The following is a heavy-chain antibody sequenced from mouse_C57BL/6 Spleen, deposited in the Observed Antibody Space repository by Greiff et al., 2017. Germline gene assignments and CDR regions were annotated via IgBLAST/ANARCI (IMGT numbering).Heavy chain of an antibody. D-gene: IGHD1-1*01. CDR2: IYPGDGDT. CDR3: ARSYYGSSYDDY. J-gene: IGHJ2*01. V-gene: IGHV1-82*01. CDR1: GYAFSSSW. Sequence: VQLQQSGPELVKPGASVKISCKASGYAFSSSWMNWVKQRPGKGLEWIGRIYPGDGDTNYNGKFKGKATLTADKSSSTAYMQLSSLTSEDSAVYFCARSYYGSSYDDYWGQGTTLTVSS.